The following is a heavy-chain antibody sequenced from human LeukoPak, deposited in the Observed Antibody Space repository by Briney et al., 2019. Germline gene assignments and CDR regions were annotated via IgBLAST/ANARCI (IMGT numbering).Heavy chain of an antibody. CDR3: ARKNWNYAYFDY. J-gene: IGHJ4*02. V-gene: IGHV4-30-2*01. Sequence: QPXGXGRELFSYIYPRWIPYYHPSLTRRLTISVDRSKHQFSLKLSSVTAADTAVYYCARKNWNYAYFDYWGQGTLVTVSS. D-gene: IGHD1-7*01. CDR2: IYPRWIP.